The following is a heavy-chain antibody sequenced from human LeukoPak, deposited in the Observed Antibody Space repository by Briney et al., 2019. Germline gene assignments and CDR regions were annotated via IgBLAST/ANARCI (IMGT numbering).Heavy chain of an antibody. CDR1: GFTFSNYW. CDR3: ARVYYGSGSYYPIHFDY. CDR2: IKQDGSER. Sequence: GGSLRLSCAASGFTFSNYWMSWVRQAPGKGLEWVANIKQDGSERYYVDSVKGRFTISRDNAKNSLYLQMNSLRAEDTAVYYCARVYYGSGSYYPIHFDYWGQGTPVTVSS. J-gene: IGHJ4*02. D-gene: IGHD3-10*01. V-gene: IGHV3-7*01.